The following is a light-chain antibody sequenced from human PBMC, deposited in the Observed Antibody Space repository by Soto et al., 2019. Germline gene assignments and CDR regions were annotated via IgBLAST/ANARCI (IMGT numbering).Light chain of an antibody. V-gene: IGKV3-15*01. J-gene: IGKJ1*01. Sequence: EVGMTQSPATLSVSPGEGATLSCRASQTISDNLAWYQQKPGQAPRLLLYGASIRATGIPARFSGSGSGTEFTLTMSGLQSDDFAVYYCQQYHNWPRTFGQGTKVEIK. CDR1: QTISDN. CDR3: QQYHNWPRT. CDR2: GAS.